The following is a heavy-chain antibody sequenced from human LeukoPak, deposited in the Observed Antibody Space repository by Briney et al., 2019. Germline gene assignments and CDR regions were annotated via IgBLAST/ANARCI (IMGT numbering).Heavy chain of an antibody. CDR1: GFTFSGFS. Sequence: GGSLRLSCAASGFTFSGFSMHWVRQAPGRGLEYVSAITGNGGKTFYTDSVRGRFTIFRDNSKNTLLLQMGSLRGEDTALYFCARIGMENFYDLWGQGTLVTVSS. V-gene: IGHV3-64*02. J-gene: IGHJ5*02. D-gene: IGHD2/OR15-2a*01. CDR2: ITGNGGKT. CDR3: ARIGMENFYDL.